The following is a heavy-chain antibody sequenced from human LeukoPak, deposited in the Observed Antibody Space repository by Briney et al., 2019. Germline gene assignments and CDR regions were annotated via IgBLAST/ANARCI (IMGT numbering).Heavy chain of an antibody. J-gene: IGHJ4*02. D-gene: IGHD1-7*01. CDR2: INSDGSST. V-gene: IGHV3-74*01. CDR1: GFTFSSYW. Sequence: GGSLRLSCAAPGFTFSSYWMHWVRQTPGEGLVWVSRINSDGSSTSYADSVKGRFTISRDNAKNTLFLQMNSLRVEDTAVYYCARVPRELFGLDYWGQGTLVTVSS. CDR3: ARVPRELFGLDY.